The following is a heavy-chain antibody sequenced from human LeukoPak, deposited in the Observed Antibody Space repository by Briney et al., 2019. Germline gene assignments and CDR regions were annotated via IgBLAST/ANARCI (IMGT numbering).Heavy chain of an antibody. CDR1: GGSISSSNW. CDR2: IYHSGST. Sequence: PSGTLSLTCAVSGGSISSSNWWSWVRQPPGKGLEWIGEIYHSGSTNYNPSLKSRVTISVDKSKNQFSLKLSSVTAADTAVYYCARGPPATTSSGWPNFDYWGQGTLATVSS. J-gene: IGHJ4*02. D-gene: IGHD6-19*01. CDR3: ARGPPATTSSGWPNFDY. V-gene: IGHV4-4*02.